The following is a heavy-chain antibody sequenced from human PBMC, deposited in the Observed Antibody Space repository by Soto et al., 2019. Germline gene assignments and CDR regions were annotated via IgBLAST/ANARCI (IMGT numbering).Heavy chain of an antibody. CDR1: GFTFTDYW. CDR2: IKGDETTT. V-gene: IGHV3-74*01. Sequence: EVQLVESGGGLVQPGGSLRLSCAASGFTFTDYWVHWVRQPPGKGLVWVARIKGDETTTNYADSVEGRFTISRDNARNTVDVQINSFRAEDTAVYFCARGLRGAYGMDVWGQGTTVTVSS. CDR3: ARGLRGAYGMDV. J-gene: IGHJ6*02. D-gene: IGHD2-21*02.